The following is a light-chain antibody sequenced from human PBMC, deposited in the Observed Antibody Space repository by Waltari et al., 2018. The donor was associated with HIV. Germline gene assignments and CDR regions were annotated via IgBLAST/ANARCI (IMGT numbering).Light chain of an antibody. Sequence: DIQMTQSPSSLSASVGDRVTITCRASQSISSYLNWYQQKPGKAPKLLIYAASSLQSGVPSRFSGSGSGTDFTLTISSLQPEEFATYYCQQSYSTFTWTFGQGTKVEIK. J-gene: IGKJ1*01. V-gene: IGKV1-39*01. CDR2: AAS. CDR1: QSISSY. CDR3: QQSYSTFTWT.